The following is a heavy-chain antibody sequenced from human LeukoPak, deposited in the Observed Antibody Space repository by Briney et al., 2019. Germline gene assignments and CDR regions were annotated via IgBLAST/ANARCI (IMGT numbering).Heavy chain of an antibody. CDR3: AKVAVSGWYSGGNFDY. Sequence: ASVTVSCTASGYNFIGYYIHWVRQAPGQGLEWIGWINPGNGGISYAQKFQGRVTMTRDTSINTAYMDLNSLTSDDTAVYYCAKVAVSGWYSGGNFDYWGQGTLVTVSS. J-gene: IGHJ4*02. CDR1: GYNFIGYY. CDR2: INPGNGGI. V-gene: IGHV1-2*02. D-gene: IGHD6-19*01.